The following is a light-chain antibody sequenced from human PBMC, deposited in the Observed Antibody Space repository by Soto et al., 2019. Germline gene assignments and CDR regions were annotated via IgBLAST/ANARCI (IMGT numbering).Light chain of an antibody. J-gene: IGKJ4*01. Sequence: EIVMTQSPATLSVSPGERATLSCRASQSVSSNLAWYQQKPGQAPRLLIYGSSTRATRIPARFSGSGSGTEFTLTISSLQSEDFAVYYCQQYNNWPLTFGGGTKLEIK. CDR2: GSS. V-gene: IGKV3-15*01. CDR3: QQYNNWPLT. CDR1: QSVSSN.